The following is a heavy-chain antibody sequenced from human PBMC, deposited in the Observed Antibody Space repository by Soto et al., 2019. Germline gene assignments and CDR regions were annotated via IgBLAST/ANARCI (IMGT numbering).Heavy chain of an antibody. CDR3: ASILVPAAIIDY. CDR2: IYHSGST. V-gene: IGHV4-4*02. CDR1: GGSISSSNW. Sequence: QVQLQESGPGLVKPSGTLSLTCAVSGGSISSSNWWSWVRQPAGKGLEWIGKIYHSGSTNYNPSLKSRVTISVDKSKNQFSLKLSSVTAAETAVYYCASILVPAAIIDYWGQGTLVTVSS. D-gene: IGHD2-2*01. J-gene: IGHJ4*02.